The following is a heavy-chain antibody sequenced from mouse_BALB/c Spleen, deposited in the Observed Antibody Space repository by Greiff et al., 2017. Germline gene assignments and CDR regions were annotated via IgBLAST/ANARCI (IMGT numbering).Heavy chain of an antibody. CDR1: GFTFSSYA. CDR2: ISSGGSYT. Sequence: EVQGVESGGGLVKPGGSLKLSCAASGFTFSSYAMSWVRQSPEKRLEWVAEISSGGSYTYYPDTVTGRFTISRDNAKNTLYLEMSSLRSEDTAMYYCARGITTVVASPAMDYWGQGTSVTVSS. D-gene: IGHD1-1*01. J-gene: IGHJ4*01. CDR3: ARGITTVVASPAMDY. V-gene: IGHV5-9-4*01.